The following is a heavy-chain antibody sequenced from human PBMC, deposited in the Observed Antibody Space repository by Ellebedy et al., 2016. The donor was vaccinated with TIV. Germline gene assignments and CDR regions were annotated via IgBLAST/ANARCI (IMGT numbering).Heavy chain of an antibody. J-gene: IGHJ4*02. CDR1: GFTFSDYG. CDR2: MRYDGSNK. D-gene: IGHD3-22*01. CDR3: AKFPYYYDSSGYSF. Sequence: GESLKISCAASGFTFSDYGMHWVRQAPGKRLEWVAFMRYDGSNKYYADSVKGRFTISRDNSKNTLYLRMNGLRAEDTAVYYCAKFPYYYDSSGYSFWGQGTLVTVSS. V-gene: IGHV3-30*02.